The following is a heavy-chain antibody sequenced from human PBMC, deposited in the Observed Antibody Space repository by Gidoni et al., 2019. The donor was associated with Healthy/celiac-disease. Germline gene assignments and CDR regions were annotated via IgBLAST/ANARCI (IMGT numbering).Heavy chain of an antibody. CDR2: SYYSGST. V-gene: IGHV4-59*08. CDR3: ARHPPIAAAGVYYYYVMDV. J-gene: IGHJ6*02. D-gene: IGHD6-13*01. CDR1: GGSISSYY. Sequence: QVQLQESGQGLVKHSETLSHTCTVSGGSISSYYWSWIRQPPWKGLACIGSSYYSGSTNYNPSLKSRVTISVDTSTNQFSLKLSSVTAADTAVYYCARHPPIAAAGVYYYYVMDVWGQGTTVTVSS.